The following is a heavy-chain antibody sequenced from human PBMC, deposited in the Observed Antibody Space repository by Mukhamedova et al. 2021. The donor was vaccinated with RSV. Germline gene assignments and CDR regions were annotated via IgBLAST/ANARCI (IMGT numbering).Heavy chain of an antibody. D-gene: IGHD4-23*01. V-gene: IGHV3-53*01. J-gene: IGHJ4*02. Sequence: GLEWVSVIYTGGTPHYADSVKGRFTISRDNSRNTLYLQMNNLRAEDTAVYYCTRGDGSNGNCFDYWGRGTLVTVSS. CDR2: IYTGGTP. CDR3: TRGDGSNGNCFDY.